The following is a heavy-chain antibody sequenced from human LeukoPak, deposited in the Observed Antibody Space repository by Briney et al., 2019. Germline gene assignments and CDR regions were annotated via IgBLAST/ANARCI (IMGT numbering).Heavy chain of an antibody. CDR3: ARERDGRYFDY. CDR1: GFTFSNYW. Sequence: GGSLRLSCAASGFTFSNYWMTWVRQAPGKGLEWVANINQGENEKYYVDSVRGRFTISRDNTNSSVNLQMNSLRAEDTAVYYCARERDGRYFDYWGQGILVTVSS. J-gene: IGHJ4*02. V-gene: IGHV3-7*03. CDR2: INQGENEK.